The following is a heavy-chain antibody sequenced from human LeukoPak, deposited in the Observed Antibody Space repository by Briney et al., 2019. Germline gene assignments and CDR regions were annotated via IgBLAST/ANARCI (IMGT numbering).Heavy chain of an antibody. CDR2: MNPNSGNT. CDR3: ARESGLYGSGSRY. V-gene: IGHV1-8*01. Sequence: GASVTVSCKASGYTFTSYDINWVRQATGQGREWMGWMNPNSGNTGHAQRFQGRVTMTRNPSISTAYMELSSLRPEDTAVYYCARESGLYGSGSRYWGQGTLVTVSS. J-gene: IGHJ4*02. D-gene: IGHD3-10*01. CDR1: GYTFTSYD.